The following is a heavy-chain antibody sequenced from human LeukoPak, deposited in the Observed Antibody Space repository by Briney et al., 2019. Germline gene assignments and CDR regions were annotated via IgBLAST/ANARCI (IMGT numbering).Heavy chain of an antibody. D-gene: IGHD1-26*01. V-gene: IGHV3-20*01. J-gene: IGHJ5*02. Sequence: GGSLRLSCAASGFTFDDYGMSRVRQAPGKGLEWVSGINWNGGSTGYADSVKGRFTISRDNAKNSLYLQMNSLRAEGTALYHCARGSGSYYLSWGQGTLVTVSS. CDR2: INWNGGST. CDR1: GFTFDDYG. CDR3: ARGSGSYYLS.